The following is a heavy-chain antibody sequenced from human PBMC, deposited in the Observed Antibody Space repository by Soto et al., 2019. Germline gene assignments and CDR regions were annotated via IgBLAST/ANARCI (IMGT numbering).Heavy chain of an antibody. CDR1: GGSFSGYY. J-gene: IGHJ6*02. CDR2: INHSGST. Sequence: SETLSLTCAVYGGSFSGYYWSWIRQPPGKGLEWIGEINHSGSTNYNPSLKSRVTISVDTSKNQFSLKLSSVTAADTAVYYCARGNSRGPTRGSSWYSNYYYGMDVWGQGTTVTVSS. D-gene: IGHD6-13*01. V-gene: IGHV4-34*01. CDR3: ARGNSRGPTRGSSWYSNYYYGMDV.